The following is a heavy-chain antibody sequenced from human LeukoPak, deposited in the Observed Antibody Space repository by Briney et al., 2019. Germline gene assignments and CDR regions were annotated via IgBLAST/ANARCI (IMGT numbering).Heavy chain of an antibody. CDR2: ISYSGGST. V-gene: IGHV3-23*01. J-gene: IGHJ4*02. CDR1: VFTFSSYA. Sequence: PGGSLRLSCAASVFTFSSYAVSWVRQTPGKGLEWVSSISYSGGSTHYADSVKGRFTISRDNSKNTLYLQMNSLRAEDTAVYYCVKSGSGSYYNPDFDYWGQGTLVTVSS. CDR3: VKSGSGSYYNPDFDY. D-gene: IGHD3-10*01.